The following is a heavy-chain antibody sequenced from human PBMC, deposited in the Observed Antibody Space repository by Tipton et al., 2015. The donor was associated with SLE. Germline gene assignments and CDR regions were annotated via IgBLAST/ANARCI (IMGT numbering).Heavy chain of an antibody. CDR1: GGSISSGSYY. CDR2: IYTSGST. Sequence: TLSLTCTVSGGSISSGSYYWSWIRQPAGKGLEWIGRIYTSGSTNYNPSLKGRVTISVDTSKNQFSLKLSSVTAADTAVYYCARVRGSGFGGYMDVWGKGTTVTVSS. V-gene: IGHV4-61*02. D-gene: IGHD3-10*01. J-gene: IGHJ6*03. CDR3: ARVRGSGFGGYMDV.